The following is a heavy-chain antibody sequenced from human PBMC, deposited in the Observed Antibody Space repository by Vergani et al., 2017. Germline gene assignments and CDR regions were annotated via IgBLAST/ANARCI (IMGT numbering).Heavy chain of an antibody. Sequence: EVQLVQSGAEVKKPGESLKISCKGSVYSLTSYWIVWVRQMPAKGLEWMGILCPGGSDTRYSPSFQGQVTISADKPISSAYLHWSSLKASDTPMYYCAVHSGGCSSNGCYRCYGMDVWGQGTTVTVSS. D-gene: IGHD2-2*01. V-gene: IGHV5-51*04. CDR3: AVHSGGCSSNGCYRCYGMDV. CDR1: VYSLTSYW. J-gene: IGHJ6*02. CDR2: LCPGGSDT.